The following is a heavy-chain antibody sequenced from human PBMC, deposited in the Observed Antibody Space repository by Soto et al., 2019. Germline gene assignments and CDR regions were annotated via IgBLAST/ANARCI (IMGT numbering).Heavy chain of an antibody. J-gene: IGHJ6*02. V-gene: IGHV4-61*01. CDR2: IYYSGST. CDR1: GGSVSSGSYY. CDR3: ARASLRNYYYYGMDV. Sequence: SETLSLTCSVSGGSVSSGSYYWSWIRQPPGKGLEWIGYIYYSGSTNYNPSLKSRVTISVDTSKNQFSLKLSSVTAADTAVYYCARASLRNYYYYGMDVWGQGTTVTVSS. D-gene: IGHD4-17*01.